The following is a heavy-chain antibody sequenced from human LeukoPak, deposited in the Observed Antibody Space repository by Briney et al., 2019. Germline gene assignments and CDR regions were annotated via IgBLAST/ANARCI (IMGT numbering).Heavy chain of an antibody. V-gene: IGHV3-48*01. CDR1: GFTFSSYR. J-gene: IGHJ4*02. Sequence: PGGSLRLSCAASGFTFSSYRMNWVRQAPGKGLEWVSYISSSSSTIYYADSVKGRFTISRDNAKNSLYLQMNSLRAEDTAVYYCARAGEYYDIDYWGQGTLVTVSS. D-gene: IGHD3-9*01. CDR3: ARAGEYYDIDY. CDR2: ISSSSSTI.